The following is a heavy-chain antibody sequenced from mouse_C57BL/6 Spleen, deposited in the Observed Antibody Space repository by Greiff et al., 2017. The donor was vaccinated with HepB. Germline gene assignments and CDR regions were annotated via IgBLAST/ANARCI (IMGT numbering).Heavy chain of an antibody. J-gene: IGHJ3*01. CDR1: GYTFTDYE. Sequence: VQLQESGAELVRPGASVTLSCKASGYTFTDYEMHWVKQTPVHGLEWIGAIDPETGGTAYNQKFKGKAILTADKSSSTAYMELRRLTSEDSAVYYCTRGDGSIFAYWGQGTLVTVSA. CDR3: TRGDGSIFAY. D-gene: IGHD1-1*01. CDR2: IDPETGGT. V-gene: IGHV1-15*01.